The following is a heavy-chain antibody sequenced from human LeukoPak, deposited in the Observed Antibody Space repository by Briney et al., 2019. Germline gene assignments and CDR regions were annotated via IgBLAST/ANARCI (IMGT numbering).Heavy chain of an antibody. V-gene: IGHV4-4*07. J-gene: IGHJ4*02. CDR1: GGSISNYY. CDR3: ARTVGGYYSTFDY. D-gene: IGHD3-22*01. CDR2: VYSSGST. Sequence: SETLSLTCTVSGGSISNYYWSWIRQPAGKGLEWIGRVYSSGSTNYNPSLKSRAIMSADKSKNQFSLNLSSVTAADTAVYYCARTVGGYYSTFDYWGQGTLVTVSS.